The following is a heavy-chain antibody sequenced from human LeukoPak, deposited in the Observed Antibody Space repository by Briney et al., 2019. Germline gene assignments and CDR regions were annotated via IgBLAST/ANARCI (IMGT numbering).Heavy chain of an antibody. Sequence: GGSLRLSCAASGFLLSNHWMTWVRQAPGKGPEWVANMNKDGSEKYYVDSVKGRFTISRDTAKNSLYLQMNNLRAEDTALYYCARSNDMDVWGQGTTVIVSS. V-gene: IGHV3-7*03. CDR1: GFLLSNHW. J-gene: IGHJ6*02. CDR3: ARSNDMDV. CDR2: MNKDGSEK.